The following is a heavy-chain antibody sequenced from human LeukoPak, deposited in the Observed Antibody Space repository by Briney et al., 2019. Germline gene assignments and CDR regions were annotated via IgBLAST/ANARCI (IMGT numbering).Heavy chain of an antibody. CDR2: IYTSGST. D-gene: IGHD3-9*01. Sequence: SETLSLTCTVSGGSISSYYWSWIRQPAGKGLEWIGRIYTSGSTNYNPSLTSRVTMSVDTSKNQFSLKLSSVTAADTAVYYCAREQTGLGVVYYYYYMDVWGKGTTVTISS. CDR3: AREQTGLGVVYYYYYMDV. V-gene: IGHV4-4*07. CDR1: GGSISSYY. J-gene: IGHJ6*03.